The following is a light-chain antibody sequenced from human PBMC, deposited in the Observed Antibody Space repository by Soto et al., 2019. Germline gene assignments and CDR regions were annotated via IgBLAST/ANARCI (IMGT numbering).Light chain of an antibody. Sequence: QSVLTQPPSASGTPGQTVTISCSGSSPNIGSNTLNWYQQLPGTAPKLLIYSNNQRPSGVPDRFSGSKSGTSASLAISGLQSEDEADYYCAAWDASLNGPVFGGGTKLTVL. V-gene: IGLV1-44*01. CDR3: AAWDASLNGPV. J-gene: IGLJ3*02. CDR1: SPNIGSNT. CDR2: SNN.